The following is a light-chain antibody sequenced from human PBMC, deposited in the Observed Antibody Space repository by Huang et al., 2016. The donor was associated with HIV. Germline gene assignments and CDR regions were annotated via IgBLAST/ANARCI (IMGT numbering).Light chain of an antibody. J-gene: IGKJ1*01. CDR3: QQYNNWPQT. CDR1: QSVTSN. CDR2: GAS. Sequence: IVMTQSPATLSVSPGGRATLSCRASQSVTSNLAWYQQKVGQAPSLLIYGASTRATGIPARFSGSGSGTDFTLTISSLQSEDFAVYYCQQYNNWPQTFGQGTKVEIK. V-gene: IGKV3-15*01.